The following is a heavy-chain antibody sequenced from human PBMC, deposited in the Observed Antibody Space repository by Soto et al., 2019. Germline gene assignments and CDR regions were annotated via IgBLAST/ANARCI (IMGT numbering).Heavy chain of an antibody. CDR3: ARVETDYTDGGWFDP. CDR2: IKQDGSEK. CDR1: GFTFSSYW. D-gene: IGHD4-4*01. Sequence: GGSLRLSCAASGFTFSSYWMSWVRQAPGKGLEWVANIKQDGSEKYYVDSVKGRFTISRDNAKNSLYLQMNSLRAEDTAVYYCARVETDYTDGGWFDPWGQGTLVTVSS. V-gene: IGHV3-7*01. J-gene: IGHJ5*02.